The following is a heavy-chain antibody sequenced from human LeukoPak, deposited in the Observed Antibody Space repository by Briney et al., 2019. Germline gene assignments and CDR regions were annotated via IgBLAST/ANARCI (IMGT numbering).Heavy chain of an antibody. CDR3: VRNLAVAGTCFDS. CDR1: GFTFRNYW. D-gene: IGHD6-19*01. V-gene: IGHV3-7*03. J-gene: IGHJ4*02. CDR2: IKQDGSDS. Sequence: GGSLRLSCAASGFTFRNYWMSWVRQAPGTGLEWVANIKQDGSDSNYVTSVRGRFTISRDNAESSLFLQMNSLRAEDTAVYYCVRNLAVAGTCFDSWGQGTLVTVSS.